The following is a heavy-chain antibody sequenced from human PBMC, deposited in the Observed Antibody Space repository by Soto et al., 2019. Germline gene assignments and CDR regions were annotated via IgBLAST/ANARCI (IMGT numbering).Heavy chain of an antibody. D-gene: IGHD2-2*01. CDR3: AKDYCSSTSCYLRIFYY. Sequence: EVQLVESGGGLVQPGGSLRLSCAASGFTVSSHYMRWVRQAPGKGLEWVSVIYSGGSTYYADSVKGRFTISRDNHKNKLYIQMNGLRAEDTAVYYCAKDYCSSTSCYLRIFYYWGQGTLVTVSS. CDR2: IYSGGST. CDR1: GFTVSSHY. V-gene: IGHV3-66*01. J-gene: IGHJ4*02.